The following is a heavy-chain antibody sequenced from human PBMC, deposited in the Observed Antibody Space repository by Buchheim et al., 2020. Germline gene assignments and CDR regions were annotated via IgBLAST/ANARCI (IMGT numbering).Heavy chain of an antibody. CDR3: AKAVNNSWYVFDY. CDR1: GFTFSNYI. J-gene: IGHJ4*02. V-gene: IGHV3-23*01. CDR2: MSGVGGTT. Sequence: EVQLLESGGGLVQPGGSLRLSCAASGFTFSNYIMSWVRQAPGKGLEWVSAMSGVGGTTYYADSVKGRFTISRDNSKNTRYLQMNSLRAEDTAEYYCAKAVNNSWYVFDYWGQGAL. D-gene: IGHD6-13*01.